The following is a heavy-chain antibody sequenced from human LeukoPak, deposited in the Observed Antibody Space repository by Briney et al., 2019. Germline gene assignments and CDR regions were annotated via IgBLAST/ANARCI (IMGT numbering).Heavy chain of an antibody. CDR2: FDSSGST. V-gene: IGHV4-39*01. Sequence: SETLSLTCTVSGGSFTSRSFYWGWIRQPPGKGLDWIGNFDSSGSTYYNPSLKSRVTISVDTSKDQFSLNMNSVTAADTAVYYCARLRDYDGLNFYYYMDVWGLGTAVTVSS. D-gene: IGHD4-23*01. CDR3: ARLRDYDGLNFYYYMDV. CDR1: GGSFTSRSFY. J-gene: IGHJ6*03.